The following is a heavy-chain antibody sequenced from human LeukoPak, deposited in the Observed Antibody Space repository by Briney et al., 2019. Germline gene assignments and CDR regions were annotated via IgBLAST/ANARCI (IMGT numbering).Heavy chain of an antibody. D-gene: IGHD4-17*01. J-gene: IGHJ4*02. CDR3: ARGLPFGVTTGAGYFDP. Sequence: ASETLSLTCNVSGDSISTYYWTWIRQPPGKALEWIGYVYKSGSASYGPSLRSRVSMSVDTSKNQVFLKLTSVTAADTAVYFCARGLPFGVTTGAGYFDPWGQGILVTVSS. V-gene: IGHV4-59*01. CDR2: VYKSGSA. CDR1: GDSISTYY.